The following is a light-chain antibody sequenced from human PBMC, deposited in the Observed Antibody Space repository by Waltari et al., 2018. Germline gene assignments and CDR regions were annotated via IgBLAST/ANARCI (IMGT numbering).Light chain of an antibody. Sequence: QSALTQPASVSGSPGQSITISCPGTSSDVVGYNYVSLYQRHPGKAPILRIYDVSDRPSGVSNRFSGSKSGNTASLTISGLQAEDEADYYCSSYTTSGTYVVFGGGTKLTVL. CDR3: SSYTTSGTYVV. J-gene: IGLJ2*01. CDR2: DVS. V-gene: IGLV2-14*03. CDR1: SSDVVGYNY.